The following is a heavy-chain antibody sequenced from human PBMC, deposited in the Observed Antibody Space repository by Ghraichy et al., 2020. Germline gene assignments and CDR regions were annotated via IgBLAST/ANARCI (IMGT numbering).Heavy chain of an antibody. CDR2: IWYDGSNK. CDR3: ARGFYDFWSGYYLGPTLYGMDV. CDR1: GFTFSSYG. Sequence: GESLNISCAASGFTFSSYGMHWVRQAPGKGLEWVAVIWYDGSNKYYADSVKGRFTISRDNSKNTLYLQMNSLRAEDTAVYYCARGFYDFWSGYYLGPTLYGMDVWGQGTTVTVSS. V-gene: IGHV3-33*08. J-gene: IGHJ6*02. D-gene: IGHD3-3*01.